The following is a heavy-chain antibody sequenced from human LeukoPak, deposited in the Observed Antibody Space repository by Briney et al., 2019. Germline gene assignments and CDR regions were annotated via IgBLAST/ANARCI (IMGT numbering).Heavy chain of an antibody. CDR3: ATLGVNTVTVPSDVY. CDR1: GFTPSNYA. Sequence: PGRSLRLSCATSGFTPSNYAMSWVRQAPGKGLEWLAAIRYSGRTTYYADSVEGRFTISSDTSKNALYLQMNNLRAEDTAVYYCATLGVNTVTVPSDVYWGQGTLVTVSS. J-gene: IGHJ4*02. D-gene: IGHD4-17*01. V-gene: IGHV3-23*01. CDR2: IRYSGRTT.